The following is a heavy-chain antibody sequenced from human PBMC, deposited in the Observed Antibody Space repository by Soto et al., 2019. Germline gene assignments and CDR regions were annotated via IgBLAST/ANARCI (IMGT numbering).Heavy chain of an antibody. V-gene: IGHV3-30*18. CDR1: GFTFSRYA. Sequence: QVQLVESGGGVVQPGRSLRLSCVASGFTFSRYAMHWVRQAPGKGLEWVAVVSYDGRDQYYADSVKGRFTISRDNSRNTLYLQMKSLRAEDTAMYYCAKDGVTVPASMPYYYYYYYMDVWGRGTTVTVSS. D-gene: IGHD2-2*01. J-gene: IGHJ6*03. CDR3: AKDGVTVPASMPYYYYYYYMDV. CDR2: VSYDGRDQ.